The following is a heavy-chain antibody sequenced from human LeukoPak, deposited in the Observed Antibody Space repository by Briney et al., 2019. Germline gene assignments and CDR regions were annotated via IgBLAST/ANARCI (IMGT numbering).Heavy chain of an antibody. D-gene: IGHD3-10*01. CDR2: IYYSGST. V-gene: IGHV4-39*07. CDR1: GGSISSSNYD. CDR3: ASGQAVRGVIIISAFDI. J-gene: IGHJ3*02. Sequence: SSETLSLTCSVSGGSISSSNYDWGWIRQPPGKGLEWIGNIYYSGSTYYNPSLKSRVTISVDTSKNQFSLKLSSVTAADTAVYYCASGQAVRGVIIISAFDIWGQGTMVTVSS.